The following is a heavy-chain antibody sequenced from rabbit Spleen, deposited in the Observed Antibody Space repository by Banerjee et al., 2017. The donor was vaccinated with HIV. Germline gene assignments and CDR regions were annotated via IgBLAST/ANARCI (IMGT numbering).Heavy chain of an antibody. CDR1: GFDFSHYYM. CDR3: ARDLVGVIGWNFYL. V-gene: IGHV1S45*01. Sequence: QEQLVESGGGLVQPGGSLKLSCKASGFDFSHYYMSWVRQAPGKGLEWIACINASTGKPVYATWASGRFTISRTSSTTVTLRMTSLTAADRATYFCARDLVGVIGWNFYLWGPGTLVTVS. J-gene: IGHJ4*01. CDR2: INASTGKP. D-gene: IGHD1-1*01.